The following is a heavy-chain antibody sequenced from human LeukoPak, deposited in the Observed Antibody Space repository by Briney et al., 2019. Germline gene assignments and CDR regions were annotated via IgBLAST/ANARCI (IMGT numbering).Heavy chain of an antibody. V-gene: IGHV3-30*02. J-gene: IGHJ4*02. CDR3: AREGGYSGYDMYYFDY. CDR1: GFTFSSYG. Sequence: GALRLSCAASGFTFSSYGMHWVRQAPGKGLEWVAFIRYDGSNKYYADSVKGRFTISRDNAKNSLYLQMNSLRAEDTAVYYCAREGGYSGYDMYYFDYWGQGTLVTVSS. CDR2: IRYDGSNK. D-gene: IGHD5-12*01.